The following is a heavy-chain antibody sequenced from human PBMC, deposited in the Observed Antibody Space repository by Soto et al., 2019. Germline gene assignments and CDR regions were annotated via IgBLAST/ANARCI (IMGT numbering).Heavy chain of an antibody. J-gene: IGHJ6*02. CDR3: ARDRPPGSLYGMDA. CDR2: ISADSGYT. V-gene: IGHV1-18*01. CDR1: GYIFTTYG. Sequence: QIQLVHFGGEVARPGASVTVSCEASGYIFTTYGLSWVRQTPAHGLEWMGWISADSGYTQYAQFFQGRVTMTRDTSRKTGYMTLRDLTSDDTGIYYCARDRPPGSLYGMDAWGQGTAVTVAS.